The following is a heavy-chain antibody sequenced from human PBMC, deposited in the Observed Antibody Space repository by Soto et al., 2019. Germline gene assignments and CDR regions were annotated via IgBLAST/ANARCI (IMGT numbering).Heavy chain of an antibody. CDR2: NYYSGST. Sequence: QVQLQESGPGLVKPSETLSLTCTVSGGSISSYYWSWIRQPPGKGLEWIGYNYYSGSTNYNPSLTGRVTISVDTSKSQFSLKLSSVTAADAAVYYCGREIAVAGIDAFDIWGQGTMITVSS. V-gene: IGHV4-59*12. J-gene: IGHJ3*02. D-gene: IGHD6-19*01. CDR3: GREIAVAGIDAFDI. CDR1: GGSISSYY.